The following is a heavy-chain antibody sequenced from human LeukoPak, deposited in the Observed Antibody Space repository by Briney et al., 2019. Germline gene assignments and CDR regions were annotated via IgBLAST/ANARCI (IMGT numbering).Heavy chain of an antibody. CDR1: GYTFTGYY. J-gene: IGHJ4*02. CDR2: INPNSGGT. V-gene: IGHV1-2*02. D-gene: IGHD6-13*01. CDR3: ARVKGIAAHLIIDY. Sequence: ASVKVSCKASGYTFTGYYMHWVRQAPGQGLEWMGWINPNSGGTNYAQKFQGRVTMTRDTSISTAYMELSRLRSDDTAVYYCARVKGIAAHLIIDYWGQGTLVTVSS.